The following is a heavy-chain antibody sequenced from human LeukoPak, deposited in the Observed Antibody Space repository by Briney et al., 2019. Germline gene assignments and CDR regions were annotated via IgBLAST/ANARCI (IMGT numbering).Heavy chain of an antibody. V-gene: IGHV4-34*01. CDR3: ARGRPDDILTGYSSDY. Sequence: PSETLSLTCAVYGGSFSGYYWSWIRQPPGKGLEWIGEINHSGSTNYNPSLKSRVTISVDTSKNQFSLKLSSVTAADTAVYYCARGRPDDILTGYSSDYWGQGTLVTVSS. CDR2: INHSGST. J-gene: IGHJ4*02. D-gene: IGHD3-9*01. CDR1: GGSFSGYY.